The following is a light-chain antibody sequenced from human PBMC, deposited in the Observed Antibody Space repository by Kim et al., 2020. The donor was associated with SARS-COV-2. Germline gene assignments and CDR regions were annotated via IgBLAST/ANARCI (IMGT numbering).Light chain of an antibody. Sequence: AIRMTQSPSSFSASTGDRVTITCRASQGISSYSAWYQQKPGKAPKLLIYAASTLQSGVPSRFSGSGSGTDFTLTISCLQSEDFATYYCQQYYSYPTTFGGGTKVDIK. J-gene: IGKJ4*01. CDR2: AAS. CDR3: QQYYSYPTT. V-gene: IGKV1-8*01. CDR1: QGISSY.